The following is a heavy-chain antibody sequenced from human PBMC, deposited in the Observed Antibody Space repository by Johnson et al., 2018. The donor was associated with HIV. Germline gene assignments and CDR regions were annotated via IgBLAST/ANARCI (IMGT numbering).Heavy chain of an antibody. CDR2: IRYDESNK. D-gene: IGHD1-26*01. CDR1: GFSFSRFG. Sequence: VQLVESGGGVVQPGGSLRISCAASGFSFSRFGMHWVRQAPGKGLDWVAFIRYDESNKYYAESVKGRFAISRDNAKNTLYLQMSSLRAVDTAIYYCANLPTRRSYYTLGAFDIWGQGTMVTVSS. CDR3: ANLPTRRSYYTLGAFDI. V-gene: IGHV3-30*02. J-gene: IGHJ3*02.